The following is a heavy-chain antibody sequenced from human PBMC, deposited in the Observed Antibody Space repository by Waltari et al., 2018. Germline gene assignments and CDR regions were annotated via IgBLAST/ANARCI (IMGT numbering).Heavy chain of an antibody. CDR2: IKQDGSEK. CDR3: AGGGSDAFDI. CDR1: VFTFSSYW. Sequence: EVQLVESGGGLVQPGGSLRLSCAASVFTFSSYWMSWVRQAPGKGLEWVANIKQDGSEKYYVDSVKGRFTISRDNAKNSLYLQMNSLRAEDTAVYYCAGGGSDAFDIWGQGTMVTVSS. V-gene: IGHV3-7*04. J-gene: IGHJ3*02.